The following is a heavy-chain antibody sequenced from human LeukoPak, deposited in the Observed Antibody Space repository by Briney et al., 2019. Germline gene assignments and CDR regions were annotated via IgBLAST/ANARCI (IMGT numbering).Heavy chain of an antibody. J-gene: IGHJ4*02. CDR1: GYTFTGYY. Sequence: ASVKVSCKASGYTFTGYYMHWVRQAPGQGLEWMGGIIPIFGTANYAQKFQGRVTITADESTSTAYMELSSLRSEDTAVYYCARGDTAMVTFGYWGQGTLVTVSS. CDR3: ARGDTAMVTFGY. V-gene: IGHV1-69*13. D-gene: IGHD5-18*01. CDR2: IIPIFGTA.